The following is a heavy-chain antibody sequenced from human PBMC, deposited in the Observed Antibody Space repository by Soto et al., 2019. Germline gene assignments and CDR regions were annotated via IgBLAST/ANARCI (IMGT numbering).Heavy chain of an antibody. CDR3: ARVGLRDYYYYMDV. D-gene: IGHD4-17*01. CDR2: ISSSSSYI. J-gene: IGHJ6*03. Sequence: PGGSLRLSCAASGFTFSSYSMNWVRQAPGKGLEWVSSISSSSSYIYYADSVKGRFTISRDNAKNSLYLQMNSLRAEDTAVYYCARVGLRDYYYYMDVWGKGTTVTVSS. CDR1: GFTFSSYS. V-gene: IGHV3-21*01.